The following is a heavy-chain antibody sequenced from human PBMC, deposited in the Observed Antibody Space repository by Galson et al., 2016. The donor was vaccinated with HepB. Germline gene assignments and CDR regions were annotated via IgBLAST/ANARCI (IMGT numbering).Heavy chain of an antibody. V-gene: IGHV5-51*01. CDR2: IYPGDSET. J-gene: IGHJ4*02. CDR3: ARRGEGYSLFDY. CDR1: GYSFSSCW. Sequence: QSGAEVKKPGESLKISCKGSGYSFSSCWIGWVRQMPGKGPEWMGIIYPGDSETGYSPSFQGQVTISADKSITTAYLQWRFLMASDTAIYYCARRGEGYSLFDYWGQGTLVTVSS. D-gene: IGHD5-24*01.